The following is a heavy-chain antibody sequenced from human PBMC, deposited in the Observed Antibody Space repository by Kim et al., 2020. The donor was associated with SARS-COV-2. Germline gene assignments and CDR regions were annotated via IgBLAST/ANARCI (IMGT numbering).Heavy chain of an antibody. J-gene: IGHJ6*02. D-gene: IGHD1-20*01. V-gene: IGHV3-23*01. CDR3: AKDLQYKWNVCGMDV. CDR1: GFTFSNYA. CDR2: ISGAGSST. Sequence: GGSLRLSCVASGFTFSNYAMTWVRQAPGKGLEWVSVISGAGSSTYYADSVKGRFTISRDKSKNTLYLQMNSLRAEDTAVYYCAKDLQYKWNVCGMDVWG.